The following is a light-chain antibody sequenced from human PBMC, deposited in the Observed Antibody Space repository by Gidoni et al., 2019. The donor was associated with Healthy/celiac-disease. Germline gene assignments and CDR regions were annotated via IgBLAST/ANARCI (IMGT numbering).Light chain of an antibody. Sequence: EIVLTQSPATLSLSPGERATLSCRASQSVSSYLAWYQQKPGQAPRLLIYDASNRATGIPARFSGSGSGTDFTLTISSLEPEDFAVYYCQQRSNWPPYTCGQXTKLEIK. CDR3: QQRSNWPPYT. CDR1: QSVSSY. V-gene: IGKV3-11*01. CDR2: DAS. J-gene: IGKJ2*01.